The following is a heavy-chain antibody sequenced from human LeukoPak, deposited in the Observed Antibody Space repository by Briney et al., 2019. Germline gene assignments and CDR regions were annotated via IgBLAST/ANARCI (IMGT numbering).Heavy chain of an antibody. Sequence: GGSLRLSCAAPGFTFDDYAMHWVRQAPGKGLEWVSGISWNSGCMCYADSVKGRFTISRDNAKNSLYLQMNSLRAEDTAFYYCAKDISAVGEALFDYWGQGTLVTVSS. J-gene: IGHJ4*02. V-gene: IGHV3-9*01. CDR2: ISWNSGCM. D-gene: IGHD6-19*01. CDR3: AKDISAVGEALFDY. CDR1: GFTFDDYA.